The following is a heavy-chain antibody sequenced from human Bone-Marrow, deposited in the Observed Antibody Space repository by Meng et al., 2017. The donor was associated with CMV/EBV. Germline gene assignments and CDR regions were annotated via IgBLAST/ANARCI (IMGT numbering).Heavy chain of an antibody. J-gene: IGHJ3*02. CDR2: INHSGST. D-gene: IGHD3/OR15-3a*01. CDR3: AGPGPDAFDI. Sequence: SETLSLTCAVYGGSFSGYYWSWIRQPPGKGLEWIGEINHSGSTNYNPSLKSRVTISVDTSKNQFSLKLSSVTAADTAVYYCAGPGPDAFDIWGQGTMVTVSS. V-gene: IGHV4-34*01. CDR1: GGSFSGYY.